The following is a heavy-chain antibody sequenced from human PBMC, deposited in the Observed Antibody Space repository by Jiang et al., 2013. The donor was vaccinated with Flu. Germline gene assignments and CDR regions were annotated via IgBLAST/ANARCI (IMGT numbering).Heavy chain of an antibody. D-gene: IGHD6-19*01. CDR1: GFSFSDYA. Sequence: QLVESGGDLVQPGVSLRLSCAASGFSFSDYAMAWVRQAPGKGLEWVSSISSTGYTIYYTDSVRGRFTISRDNSRNTLFLQMSSLRVEDTATYFCAKDWAPPGTIGWYPLHFDYWGQGAQVTVSS. CDR2: ISSTGYTI. J-gene: IGHJ4*02. CDR3: AKDWAPPGTIGWYPLHFDY. V-gene: IGHV3-23*04.